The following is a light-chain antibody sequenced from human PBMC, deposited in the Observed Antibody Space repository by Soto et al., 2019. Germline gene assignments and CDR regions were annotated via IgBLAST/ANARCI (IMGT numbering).Light chain of an antibody. CDR2: DAS. Sequence: EIVLTQSPASLSVSPGERATLSCRASQSVSSYLGWYQQRPGQAPRLLIYDASNRATGIPARFSGGGSGTDFTLTISSLEPEDFAVYYCQQRVSWPLTFGGGTKVDIK. CDR1: QSVSSY. J-gene: IGKJ4*01. V-gene: IGKV3-11*01. CDR3: QQRVSWPLT.